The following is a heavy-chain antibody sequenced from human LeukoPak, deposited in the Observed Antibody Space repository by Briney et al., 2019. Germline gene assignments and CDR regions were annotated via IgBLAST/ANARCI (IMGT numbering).Heavy chain of an antibody. Sequence: GGSLRLSCAASGFTFSSYAMHWVRQAPGKGLEWVAVISYDGSNKYYADSVKGRFTISRDNAKSSLYLQMNSLRAEDTAVYYCARDRQWLDYWGQGTLVTVSS. V-gene: IGHV3-30*04. CDR1: GFTFSSYA. CDR3: ARDRQWLDY. J-gene: IGHJ4*02. D-gene: IGHD6-19*01. CDR2: ISYDGSNK.